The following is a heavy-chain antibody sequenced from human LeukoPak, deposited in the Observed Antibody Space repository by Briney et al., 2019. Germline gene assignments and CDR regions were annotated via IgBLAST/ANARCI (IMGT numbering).Heavy chain of an antibody. CDR1: GGTFGSYA. V-gene: IGHV1-18*01. CDR2: ISAYNGNT. CDR3: ARDSRIAVAGTSDY. D-gene: IGHD6-19*01. J-gene: IGHJ4*02. Sequence: ASVKVSCKASGGTFGSYAISWVRQAPGQGLEWMGWISAYNGNTNYAQKLQGRVTMTTDTSTSTAYMELRSLRSDDTAVYYCARDSRIAVAGTSDYWGQGTLVTVSS.